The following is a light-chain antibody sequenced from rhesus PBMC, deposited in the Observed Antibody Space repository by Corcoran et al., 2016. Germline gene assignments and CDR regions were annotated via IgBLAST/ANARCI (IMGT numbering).Light chain of an antibody. J-gene: IGLJ1*01. Sequence: QSAPTQSPSVSGSPGQSVTIDCTGTSSDIGGYNRVSWYQQHPGKAPNVVIYEVSKRPSGVSDRFSGSKSGNTASLTISGLQAEDEADYYCNSYASSKTYIFGTGTRLTVL. CDR3: NSYASSKTYI. CDR2: EVS. V-gene: IGLV2-13*02. CDR1: SSDIGGYNR.